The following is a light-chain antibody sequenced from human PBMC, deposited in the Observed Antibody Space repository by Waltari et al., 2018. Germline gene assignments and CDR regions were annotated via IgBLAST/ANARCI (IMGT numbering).Light chain of an antibody. J-gene: IGLJ2*01. CDR1: SSDVGSYNY. V-gene: IGLV2-8*01. Sequence: QSALTQPPSASGSRGQSVTISCTGTSSDVGSYNYVSWYQQHPGKAPKLMIYEVTKRPSGVPARFSASKSGNTSSLTVSGLQAEDEADYYCSSYAGSNNVIFGGGTRLTVL. CDR3: SSYAGSNNVI. CDR2: EVT.